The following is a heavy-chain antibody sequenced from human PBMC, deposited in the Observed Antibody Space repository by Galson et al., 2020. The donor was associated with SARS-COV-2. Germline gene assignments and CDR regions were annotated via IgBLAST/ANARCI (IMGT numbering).Heavy chain of an antibody. J-gene: IGHJ6*02. CDR3: ARGILGAAAGTLVYYYYYDMDV. D-gene: IGHD6-13*01. V-gene: IGHV1-8*01. CDR2: MNPNSGNT. Sequence: INWVRQATGQGLEWMGWMNPNSGNTGYAQKFQGRVTMTRNTSISTAYMELSSLRSEDTAVYYCARGILGAAAGTLVYYYYYDMDVWGQGTTVTVSS.